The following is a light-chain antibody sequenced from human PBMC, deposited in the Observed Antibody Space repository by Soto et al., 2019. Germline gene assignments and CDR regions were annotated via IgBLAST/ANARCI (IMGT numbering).Light chain of an antibody. CDR3: SSYTTSSTPVV. J-gene: IGLJ2*01. V-gene: IGLV2-14*01. CDR2: EVS. CDR1: SSDVGGYNY. Sequence: QSALTQPASVSGSPGQSITISCTGTSSDVGGYNYVSWYQQHPGKGPKLMIYEVSNRPSGVSNRFSGSKSGNTASLTISGLQAEDEADYYCSSYTTSSTPVVFGGGTKRPS.